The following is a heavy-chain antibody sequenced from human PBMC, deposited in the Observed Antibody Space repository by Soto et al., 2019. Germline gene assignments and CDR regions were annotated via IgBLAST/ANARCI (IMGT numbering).Heavy chain of an antibody. CDR1: GFTFSSYD. D-gene: IGHD4-17*01. V-gene: IGHV3-33*01. CDR2: IWYDGSNK. J-gene: IGHJ4*02. CDR3: ARDHDYGDYYFDY. Sequence: GGSLRLSCAASGFTFSSYDMHWVRQAPGKGLEWVAVIWYDGSNKYYADSVKGRFTISRDNSKNTLYRQMNSLRAEDTAVYYCARDHDYGDYYFDYWGQGTLVTVSS.